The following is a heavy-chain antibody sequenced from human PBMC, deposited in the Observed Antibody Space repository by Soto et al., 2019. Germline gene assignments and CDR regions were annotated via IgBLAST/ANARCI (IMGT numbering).Heavy chain of an antibody. V-gene: IGHV1-18*01. CDR3: ARVVPGAEAWFRP. CDR1: GYTFSNYG. J-gene: IGHJ5*02. CDR2: ISLYSDGT. Sequence: ASVKVSCKTSGYTFSNYGITLVRQAPGQPLEWLGWISLYSDGTNYAQKFQGRVSMTTDTSTTTAYMELRSLRSDDTAVYYCARVVPGAEAWFRPWGQGNPVHVSS. D-gene: IGHD2-2*01.